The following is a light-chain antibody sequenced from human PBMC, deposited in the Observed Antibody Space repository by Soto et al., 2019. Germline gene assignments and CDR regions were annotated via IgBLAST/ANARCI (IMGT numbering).Light chain of an antibody. J-gene: IGKJ1*01. CDR2: EVY. Sequence: DIVMTQTPLSLSVTPGQPASISCKASQSLLHSDGKTYFYWYLQKAGQPPQVLIYEVYNRVSGVPDRFSVSGPPTHFTLKISRVEAEDVGVNYCMQSMHLPTWTFVQGTKAELK. V-gene: IGKV2D-29*01. CDR3: MQSMHLPTWT. CDR1: QSLLHSDGKTY.